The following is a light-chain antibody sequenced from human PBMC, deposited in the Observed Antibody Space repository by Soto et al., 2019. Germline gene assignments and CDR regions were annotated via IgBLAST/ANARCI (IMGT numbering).Light chain of an antibody. CDR1: SSDVGGYNY. CDR2: DVS. Sequence: QSALTQPASVSGSPGQSITISCTGTSSDVGGYNYVSWYQQHPGKAPKLMMYDVSNRPSGVYNRFSGSKSGNTASLTISGLQAEDEADYYCSSYTSSSTRVFGTGTKLTVL. J-gene: IGLJ1*01. CDR3: SSYTSSSTRV. V-gene: IGLV2-14*01.